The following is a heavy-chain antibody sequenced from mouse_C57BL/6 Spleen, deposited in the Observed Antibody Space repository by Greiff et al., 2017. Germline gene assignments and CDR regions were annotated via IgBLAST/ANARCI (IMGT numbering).Heavy chain of an antibody. Sequence: QVQLQQPGTELVKPGASVKLSCKASGYTFTSYWMNWVKQRPGQGLEWIGNINPSNGGTNYNEKFKSKATLTVDKSSSTAYMQLSSLTSEDSAVYYCARPHYGSSYFDYWGQGTTLTVSS. D-gene: IGHD1-1*01. V-gene: IGHV1-53*01. J-gene: IGHJ2*01. CDR3: ARPHYGSSYFDY. CDR2: INPSNGGT. CDR1: GYTFTSYW.